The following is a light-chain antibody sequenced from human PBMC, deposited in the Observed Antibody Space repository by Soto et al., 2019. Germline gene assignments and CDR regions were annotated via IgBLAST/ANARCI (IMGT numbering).Light chain of an antibody. J-gene: IGLJ1*01. Sequence: QSVLTQPPSASGSPGQSVAISCTGTSSDVGGYNYVSWYQQHPGKAPKLIIYEVNKRPSAVPDRFSGSKSGNTLSLTVSGLQAEDQADYYCSSYAGSSTVFGTGPKVTVL. V-gene: IGLV2-8*01. CDR1: SSDVGGYNY. CDR3: SSYAGSSTV. CDR2: EVN.